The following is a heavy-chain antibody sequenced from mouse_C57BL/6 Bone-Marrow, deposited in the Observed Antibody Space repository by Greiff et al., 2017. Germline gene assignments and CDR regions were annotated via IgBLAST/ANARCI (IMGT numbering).Heavy chain of an antibody. D-gene: IGHD1-1*01. CDR1: GYNFTSYW. V-gene: IGHV1-69*01. J-gene: IGHJ4*01. CDR2: IDPSDSYT. CDR3: ARKEEIYYYGTGAMDY. Sequence: VKLQQPGAELVMPGASVKLSCKASGYNFTSYWMHWVKQRPGQGLEWIGEIDPSDSYTNYNPKFKGKSTFTVDTSSSTAYMQLSSLTSEDSAVYYCARKEEIYYYGTGAMDYWGQGTSVTVSS.